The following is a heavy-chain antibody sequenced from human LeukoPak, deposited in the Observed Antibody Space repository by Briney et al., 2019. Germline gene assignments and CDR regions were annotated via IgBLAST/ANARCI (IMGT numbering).Heavy chain of an antibody. CDR1: GGTFSSYA. D-gene: IGHD6-19*01. V-gene: IGHV1-69*13. J-gene: IGHJ6*02. CDR3: AREINSPGIAVAGRYYYYYYGMDV. Sequence: ASVKVSCKVSGGTFSSYAISWVRQAPGQGLEWMGGIIPIFGTANYAQKFQGRVTITADESTSTAYMELSSLRSEDTAVYYCAREINSPGIAVAGRYYYYYYGMDVWGQGTTVTVSS. CDR2: IIPIFGTA.